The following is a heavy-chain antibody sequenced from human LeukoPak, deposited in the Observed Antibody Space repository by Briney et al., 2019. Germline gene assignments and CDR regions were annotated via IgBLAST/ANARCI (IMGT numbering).Heavy chain of an antibody. V-gene: IGHV3-23*01. J-gene: IGHJ4*02. D-gene: IGHD6-19*01. Sequence: GSLRLSCAASGFTFSSYAMSWVRQAPGKGLEWVSVISGSGGSTYYADSVKGRFTISRDKPKNTLYLQMNSLRAEDTAVYYCAKSIAVAGGIDSWGQGTLVTVSS. CDR1: GFTFSSYA. CDR2: ISGSGGST. CDR3: AKSIAVAGGIDS.